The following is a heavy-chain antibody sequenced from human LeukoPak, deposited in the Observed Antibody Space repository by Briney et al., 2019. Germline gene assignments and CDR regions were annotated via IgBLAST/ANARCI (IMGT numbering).Heavy chain of an antibody. V-gene: IGHV4-61*05. J-gene: IGHJ6*03. D-gene: IGHD2-15*01. CDR2: IYYSGST. Sequence: SETLSLTCTVSSGSISTSNYYWGWVRQPPGKGLEWIGYIYYSGSTNYNPSLKSRVTISVDTSKNQFSLKLSSVTAADTAVYYCARSVEGYCSGGSCYSYYYYMDVWGKGTTVTASS. CDR3: ARSVEGYCSGGSCYSYYYYMDV. CDR1: SGSISTSNYY.